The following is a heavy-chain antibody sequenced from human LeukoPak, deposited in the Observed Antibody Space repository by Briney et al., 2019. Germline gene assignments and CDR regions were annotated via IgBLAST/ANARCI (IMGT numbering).Heavy chain of an antibody. CDR2: ISSSSSYI. V-gene: IGHV3-21*01. CDR3: ARDGAAGDTAVGNWFDP. J-gene: IGHJ5*02. Sequence: GGSLRLSCAASGFTFSSYSMNWVRQAPGKGLEWVSSISSSSSYIYYADSVRGRFTISRDNAKNSLYLQMNSLRAEDTAVYYCARDGAAGDTAVGNWFDPWGQGTLVTVSS. CDR1: GFTFSSYS. D-gene: IGHD5-18*01.